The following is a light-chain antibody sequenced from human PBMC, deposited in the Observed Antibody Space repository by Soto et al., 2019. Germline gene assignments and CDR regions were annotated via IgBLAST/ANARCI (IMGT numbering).Light chain of an antibody. CDR3: QQSYSSPSSGT. CDR1: QSISNY. J-gene: IGKJ1*01. CDR2: GAS. V-gene: IGKV1-39*01. Sequence: DIQMTQSPSSLSASVGDRITVTCLASQSISNYLNWYQQIPGKPPKLLIFGASRLQGGVPSRLTGSGSGTDFTLTISSLQPEDFATYYCQQSYSSPSSGTFGQGTRVEIK.